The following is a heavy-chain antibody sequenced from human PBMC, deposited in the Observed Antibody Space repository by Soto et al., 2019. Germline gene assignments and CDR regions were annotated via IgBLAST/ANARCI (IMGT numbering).Heavy chain of an antibody. CDR3: ARASGRYDYFDY. CDR2: IWYDGSNK. J-gene: IGHJ4*02. V-gene: IGHV3-33*08. Sequence: GGSLRLSCAASGFTFSSYAMSWVRQAPSKGLEWVAVIWYDGSNKYYADSVKGRFTISRDNSKNTLYLQMNSLRAEDTAVYYCARASGRYDYFDYWGQGTLVTVSS. CDR1: GFTFSSYA. D-gene: IGHD3-10*01.